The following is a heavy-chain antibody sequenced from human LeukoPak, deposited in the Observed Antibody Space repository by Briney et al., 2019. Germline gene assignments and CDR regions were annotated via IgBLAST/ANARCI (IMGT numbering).Heavy chain of an antibody. Sequence: PSETLSLTCTVSGGSISAYYWSWIRQPPGKGLEWIGYIYYSGSTNSNPSLKSRVSISVDTSKNQFSLKLSSVTAADTAVYYCARDEYGFDPWGQGTLVTVSS. D-gene: IGHD2-2*01. J-gene: IGHJ5*02. CDR3: ARDEYGFDP. CDR1: GGSISAYY. V-gene: IGHV4-59*01. CDR2: IYYSGST.